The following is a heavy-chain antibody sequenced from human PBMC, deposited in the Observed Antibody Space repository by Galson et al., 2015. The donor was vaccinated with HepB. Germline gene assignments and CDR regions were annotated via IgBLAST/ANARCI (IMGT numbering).Heavy chain of an antibody. CDR1: GYTFTSYA. V-gene: IGHV1-3*01. J-gene: IGHJ6*02. Sequence: SVKVSCKASGYTFTSYAMHWVRQAPGQRLEWMGWINAGNGNTKYSQKFQGRVTITRDTSASTAYMELSSLRSEDTAVYYCAGLSQGSSWPYYYYGMDVWGQGTTVTVSS. CDR2: INAGNGNT. CDR3: AGLSQGSSWPYYYYGMDV. D-gene: IGHD6-13*01.